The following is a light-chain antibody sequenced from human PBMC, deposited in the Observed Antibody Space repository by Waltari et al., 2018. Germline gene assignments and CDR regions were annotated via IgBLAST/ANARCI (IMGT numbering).Light chain of an antibody. J-gene: IGKJ4*01. CDR1: QSISSW. V-gene: IGKV1-5*03. CDR2: KAS. CDR3: QQYNSFPLT. Sequence: DIHMTQSPSTLSASVGDRVTITCRASQSISSWLAWYQQKPGKAPKLLIYKASILENGVPSGFSGSGSGTEFTLTISSLQPDDFATYYCQQYNSFPLTFGGGTKVEIK.